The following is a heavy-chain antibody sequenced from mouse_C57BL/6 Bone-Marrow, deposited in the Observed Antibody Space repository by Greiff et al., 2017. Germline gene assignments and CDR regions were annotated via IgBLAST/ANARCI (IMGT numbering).Heavy chain of an antibody. CDR1: GYTFTDYN. D-gene: IGHD1-1*01. Sequence: VQLKESGPELVKPGASVKIPCKASGYTFTDYNMDWVKQSHGKSLEWIGDINPNNGGTIYNQKFKGKATLTVDKSSSTAYMELRSLTSEDTAVYYCARDYYGSRPEFTYWGQGTLVTVSA. V-gene: IGHV1-18*01. CDR2: INPNNGGT. CDR3: ARDYYGSRPEFTY. J-gene: IGHJ3*01.